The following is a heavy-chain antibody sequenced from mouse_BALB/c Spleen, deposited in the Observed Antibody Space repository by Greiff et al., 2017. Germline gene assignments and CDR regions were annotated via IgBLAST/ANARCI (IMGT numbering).Heavy chain of an antibody. CDR3: ARSFYGNYVWFAY. J-gene: IGHJ3*01. CDR1: GYAFSSYW. V-gene: IGHV1-80*01. CDR2: IYPGDGDT. Sequence: QVQLQQSGAELVRPGSSVTISCKASGYAFSSYWMNWVKQRPGQGLEWIGQIYPGDGDTNYNGKFKGKATLTADKSSSTAYMQLSSLTSEDSAVYFCARSFYGNYVWFAYWGQGTLVTVSA. D-gene: IGHD2-10*01.